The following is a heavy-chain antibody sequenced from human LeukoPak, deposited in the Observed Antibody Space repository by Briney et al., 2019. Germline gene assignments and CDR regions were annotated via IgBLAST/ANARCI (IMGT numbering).Heavy chain of an antibody. D-gene: IGHD6-6*01. J-gene: IGHJ5*02. V-gene: IGHV1-18*01. CDR2: ISAYNGNT. Sequence: ASVKVSCKASGYTFTSYGISWVRQAPGQGLEWMGWISAYNGNTNYAQKLQGRVTMTTDTSTSTAYMELRSLRSDDTAVYYCARDLYILNPKEYSSSGDWFDPWGQGTLVTVSS. CDR3: ARDLYILNPKEYSSSGDWFDP. CDR1: GYTFTSYG.